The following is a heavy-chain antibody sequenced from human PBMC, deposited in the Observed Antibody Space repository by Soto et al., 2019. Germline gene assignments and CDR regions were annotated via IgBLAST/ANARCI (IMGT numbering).Heavy chain of an antibody. J-gene: IGHJ4*02. D-gene: IGHD6-19*01. CDR3: ARGGYSSGPDY. Sequence: QVQRVQSGAEVKKPGASVKVSCKASGYTFTSFPIHWVRQAPGQRLEWMGWINPGNDNTRYSQKFQGRVTITRDTSASTVYMELSSLRSEDTAVYYCARGGYSSGPDYWGQGTLVTVSS. CDR1: GYTFTSFP. V-gene: IGHV1-3*01. CDR2: INPGNDNT.